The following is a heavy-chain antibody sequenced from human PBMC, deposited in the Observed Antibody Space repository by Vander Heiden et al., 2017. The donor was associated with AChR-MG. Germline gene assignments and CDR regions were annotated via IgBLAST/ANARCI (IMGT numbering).Heavy chain of an antibody. Sequence: EVQLLESGGGLVQPGGSLRLSCAASGFTFSSYAMGWVRQAPGKGLGWVSAISGSGGSTYYADSVKGRFTISRDNSKNTLYLQMNSLRAEDTAVYYCAKVKPYSSSWYEYYYYMDVWGKGTTVTVSS. CDR3: AKVKPYSSSWYEYYYYMDV. CDR1: GFTFSSYA. D-gene: IGHD6-13*01. J-gene: IGHJ6*03. V-gene: IGHV3-23*01. CDR2: ISGSGGST.